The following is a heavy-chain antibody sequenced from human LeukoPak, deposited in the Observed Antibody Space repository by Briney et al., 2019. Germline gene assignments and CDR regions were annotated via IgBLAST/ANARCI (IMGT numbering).Heavy chain of an antibody. CDR2: IYPGDSDT. D-gene: IGHD3-10*01. J-gene: IGHJ6*02. CDR3: ARSLYGSGPAVDYYYYGMDV. V-gene: IGHV5-51*01. Sequence: GESLKISCKGSGYSFTSYWIGWVRQMPGKGLEWMGIIYPGDSDTRYSPSFQGQVTISADKSISTAYLQWSSLKASDTAMYYCARSLYGSGPAVDYYYYGMDVWGQGTTVTVSS. CDR1: GYSFTSYW.